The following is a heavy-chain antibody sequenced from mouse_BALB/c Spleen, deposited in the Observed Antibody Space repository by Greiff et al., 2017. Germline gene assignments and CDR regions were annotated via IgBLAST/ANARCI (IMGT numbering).Heavy chain of an antibody. V-gene: IGHV2-6-7*02. J-gene: IGHJ4*01. D-gene: IGHD2-14*01. CDR1: GFSLTGYG. CDR3: ARVQVRQAMDY. CDR2: IWGDGST. Sequence: VQLQESGPGLVAPSQSLSITCTVSGFSLTGYGVNWVRQPPGKGLEWLGMIWGDGSTDYNSALKSRLSISKDNSKSQVFLKMNSLQTDDTARYYCARVQVRQAMDYWGQGTSVTVSS.